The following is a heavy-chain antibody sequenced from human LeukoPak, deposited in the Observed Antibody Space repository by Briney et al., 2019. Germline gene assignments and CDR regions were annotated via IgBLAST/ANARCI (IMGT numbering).Heavy chain of an antibody. D-gene: IGHD3-22*01. CDR2: IKNKADGETT. CDR1: GFTFSIGW. CDR3: TTVGYYDSSAPY. V-gene: IGHV3-15*01. J-gene: IGHJ4*02. Sequence: PGGSLRLSCAASGFTFSIGWMSWVRQAPGKGLEWVGRIKNKADGETTDLAAPVKGRFTISRDDSKNTLYLQMNSLKTEDTAVYYCTTVGYYDSSAPYWGQGTLVTVSS.